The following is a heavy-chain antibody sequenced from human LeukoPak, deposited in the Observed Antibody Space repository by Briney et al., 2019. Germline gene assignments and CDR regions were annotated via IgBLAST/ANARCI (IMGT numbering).Heavy chain of an antibody. Sequence: GFTEPVSCQACGGSLSRYALLLVRLDPGPGLEWLGEIFLHLGKANYAQQLQGRDTITADESTSTAYMERSSLRSEDTAVYYCARLTIGRDRGSQTYYFDYRGQGNLGTVSS. CDR2: IFLHLGKA. J-gene: IGHJ4*02. CDR3: ARLTIGRDRGSQTYYFDY. D-gene: IGHD4/OR15-4a*01. CDR1: GGSLSRYA. V-gene: IGHV1-69*10.